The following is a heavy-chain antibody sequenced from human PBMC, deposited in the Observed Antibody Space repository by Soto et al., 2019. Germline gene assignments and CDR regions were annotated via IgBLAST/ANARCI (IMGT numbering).Heavy chain of an antibody. J-gene: IGHJ5*02. CDR2: IIPILGIA. CDR3: GRDTIPRGSSWYGWFDP. V-gene: IGHV1-69*02. Sequence: SVKVSCKASGGTFSSYTISWVRQAPGQGLEWMGRIIPILGIANYAQKFQGRVTITADKSTSTAYMELSSLRSEDTAVYYCGRDTIPRGSSWYGWFDPWGQGTLVTVSS. CDR1: GGTFSSYT. D-gene: IGHD6-13*01.